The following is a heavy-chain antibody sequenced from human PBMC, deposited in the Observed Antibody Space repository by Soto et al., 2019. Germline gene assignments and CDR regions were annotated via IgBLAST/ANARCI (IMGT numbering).Heavy chain of an antibody. Sequence: SVNVSFKASGGTFSSYSISWVRQAPGQWLELMGGIIPIFGTANYAQKFQGRVTITADESTSTAYMELSSLRSEETAVYYCASGSGSSHSWGQGTLVNLSS. D-gene: IGHD1-26*01. CDR3: ASGSGSSHS. CDR1: GGTFSSYS. J-gene: IGHJ4*02. CDR2: IIPIFGTA. V-gene: IGHV1-69*01.